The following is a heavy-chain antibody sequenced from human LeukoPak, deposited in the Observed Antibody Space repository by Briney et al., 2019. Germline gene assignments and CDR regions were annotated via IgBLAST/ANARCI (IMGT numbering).Heavy chain of an antibody. Sequence: PGGSLRLSCAASGFTFDDYGMSWVRQAPGKGLEWVSVINCNGGSTGYADSVKGRFTISRDNAKNTLYLQMNSLGVEDTALYHCARVRGYSYADDAFDIWGQGTMVTVSS. V-gene: IGHV3-20*01. CDR3: ARVRGYSYADDAFDI. CDR2: INCNGGST. J-gene: IGHJ3*02. CDR1: GFTFDDYG. D-gene: IGHD5-18*01.